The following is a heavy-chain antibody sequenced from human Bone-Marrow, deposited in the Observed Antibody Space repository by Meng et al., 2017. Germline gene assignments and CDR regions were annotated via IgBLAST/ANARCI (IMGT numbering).Heavy chain of an antibody. CDR3: AKPAARYIAVAGIWSGPPRLDYYFDY. V-gene: IGHV1-69*06. D-gene: IGHD6-19*01. CDR2: IIPIFGTA. Sequence: SVKVSCKASGGTFSSYAISWVRQAPGQGLEWMGGIIPIFGTANYAQKFQGRVTITADKSTSTAYMELSSLRSEDTAVYYCAKPAARYIAVAGIWSGPPRLDYYFDYWGQGTLVTVSS. CDR1: GGTFSSYA. J-gene: IGHJ4*02.